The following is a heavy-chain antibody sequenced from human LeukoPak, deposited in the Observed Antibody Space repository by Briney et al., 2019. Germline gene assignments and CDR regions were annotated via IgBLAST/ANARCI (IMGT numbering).Heavy chain of an antibody. CDR2: ISYGGST. D-gene: IGHD4-17*01. Sequence: SETLSLTCTVSGGSISNYYWSWIRQPPGKGLEWIGYISYGGSTRYNPSLKSRVSTSLDTSKNQFSLKLSSVTAADTAVYYCARESSYGADAFDIWGQGTMVTVSS. V-gene: IGHV4-59*01. CDR3: ARESSYGADAFDI. J-gene: IGHJ3*02. CDR1: GGSISNYY.